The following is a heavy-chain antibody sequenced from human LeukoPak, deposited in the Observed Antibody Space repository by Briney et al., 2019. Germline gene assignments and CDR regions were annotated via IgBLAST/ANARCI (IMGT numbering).Heavy chain of an antibody. CDR2: INHSGST. D-gene: IGHD6-19*01. V-gene: IGHV4-34*01. J-gene: IGHJ3*02. CDR1: GGSFSSYY. CDR3: ARPKAGYSSTDAFDI. Sequence: PSETLSLTCAVYGGSFSSYYWSWIRQPPGKGLEWIGEINHSGSTNYNPSLKSRVTISVDTSKNQFSLKLSSVTAADTAVYYCARPKAGYSSTDAFDIWGQGTMVTVSS.